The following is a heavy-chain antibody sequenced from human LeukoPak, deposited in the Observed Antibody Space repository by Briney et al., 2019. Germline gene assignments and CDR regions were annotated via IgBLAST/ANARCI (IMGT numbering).Heavy chain of an antibody. Sequence: ETLSLTCTVSGGSVSSGSYYMSWVRQAPGKGLEWVSVIYSGGSTYYADSVKGRFTISRDNSKNTLYLQMNSLRAEDTAVYYCARVSGDFYFDYWGQGTLVTVSS. CDR2: IYSGGST. CDR3: ARVSGDFYFDY. J-gene: IGHJ4*02. V-gene: IGHV3-53*01. D-gene: IGHD3-10*01. CDR1: GGSVSSGSYY.